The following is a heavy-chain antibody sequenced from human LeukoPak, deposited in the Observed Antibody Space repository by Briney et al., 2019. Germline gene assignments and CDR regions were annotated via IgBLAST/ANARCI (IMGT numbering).Heavy chain of an antibody. V-gene: IGHV3-21*01. CDR3: ARESDHSVSQVDFDL. Sequence: GGSLRLSCVGSGFSFSGNSMNWVRQAPGKGLEWVSGISRTSTYIYYADSVQGRFTISRDNAKNSLYLQMNSLRAEDTAVYYCARESDHSVSQVDFDLWGQGTMVTVSS. CDR2: ISRTSTYI. CDR1: GFSFSGNS. D-gene: IGHD1-14*01. J-gene: IGHJ3*01.